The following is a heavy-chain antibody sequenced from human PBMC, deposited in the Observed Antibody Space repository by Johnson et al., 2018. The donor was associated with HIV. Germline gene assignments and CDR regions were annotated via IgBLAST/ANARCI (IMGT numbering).Heavy chain of an antibody. V-gene: IGHV3-74*02. J-gene: IGHJ3*02. CDR1: GFTVSSNY. Sequence: VQLVESGGGVVQPGGSLRLSCAASGFTVSSNYMSWVRQAPGTGLEWVSRINSDGSSTRYADPVKGRFTISRDNAKNSLYLQMNSLGAEDTAVYYCARRVEGRRSANDAFDIWGQGTMVTVSS. D-gene: IGHD1-1*01. CDR2: INSDGSST. CDR3: ARRVEGRRSANDAFDI.